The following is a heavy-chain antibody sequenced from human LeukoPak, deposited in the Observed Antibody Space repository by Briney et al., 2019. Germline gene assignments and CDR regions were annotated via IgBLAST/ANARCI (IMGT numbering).Heavy chain of an antibody. Sequence: PGGSLRLSCAASGFTFDDYAMHWIRQAPGKGLEWVSGISWNSGSISYADSVKGRFTITRDNAENSLYLQMNSLGPEDTAFYYCAKDKDAYYDSLHYWGQGTLVTVSS. CDR2: ISWNSGSI. J-gene: IGHJ4*02. CDR3: AKDKDAYYDSLHY. D-gene: IGHD3-22*01. CDR1: GFTFDDYA. V-gene: IGHV3-9*01.